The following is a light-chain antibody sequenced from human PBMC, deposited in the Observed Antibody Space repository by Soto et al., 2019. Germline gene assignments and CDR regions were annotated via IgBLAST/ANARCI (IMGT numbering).Light chain of an antibody. CDR3: QQYSSAPNT. CDR1: RSVSSSY. V-gene: IGKV3-20*01. CDR2: GAS. J-gene: IGKJ2*01. Sequence: DIVLTQSPGTLSLSPGERATLSCGASRSVSSSYLAWYQHKPGQAPRLLIYGASNRPTGIPDRFSGSGSETDFTLTISRLEPEDFALYYCQQYSSAPNTFGQWTKLEI.